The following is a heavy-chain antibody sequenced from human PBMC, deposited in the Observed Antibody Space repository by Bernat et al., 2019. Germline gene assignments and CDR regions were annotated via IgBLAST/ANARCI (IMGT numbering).Heavy chain of an antibody. CDR2: INPNSGGT. Sequence: QVQLVQSGAEVKKPGASVKVSCKASGYTFTGYYMHWVRQAPGQGLEWMGRINPNSGGTNYAQKFQGRVTRTRDTSISTAYMELSRLRSDDTAVYYCARDRPFNYDYMWGSYRCAVVLGFQHWGQGTLVTVSS. CDR3: ARDRPFNYDYMWGSYRCAVVLGFQH. J-gene: IGHJ1*01. V-gene: IGHV1-2*06. CDR1: GYTFTGYY. D-gene: IGHD3-16*02.